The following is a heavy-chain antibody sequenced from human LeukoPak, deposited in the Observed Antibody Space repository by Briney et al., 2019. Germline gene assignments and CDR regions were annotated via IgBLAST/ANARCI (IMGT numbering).Heavy chain of an antibody. CDR1: GFTFSSYW. CDR2: IKQDGSEK. J-gene: IGHJ4*02. D-gene: IGHD6-19*01. CDR3: AKEGGTSGWLTADH. Sequence: PGGSLRLSCAASGFTFSSYWMSWVRQAPGKGLEWVANIKQDGSEKYYVDSVKGRFTISRDNAKNSLYLQMNSLRAEDTAVYYCAKEGGTSGWLTADHWGQGTLVSVSS. V-gene: IGHV3-7*01.